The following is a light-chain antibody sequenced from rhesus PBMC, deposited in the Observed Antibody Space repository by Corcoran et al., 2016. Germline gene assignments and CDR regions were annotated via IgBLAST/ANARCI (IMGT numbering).Light chain of an antibody. CDR3: QPYHSLPLT. Sequence: IQMTQSPSSLSISVGDRVTITCRSSQAFSDSLNWFQQKPGKVPKLLIYYANRLESGVPSRFSGSGSGTDFTLTISSLQPEDFATYYCQPYHSLPLTFGEGTKVDIK. CDR2: YAN. CDR1: QAFSDS. V-gene: IGKV1-32*01. J-gene: IGKJ4*01.